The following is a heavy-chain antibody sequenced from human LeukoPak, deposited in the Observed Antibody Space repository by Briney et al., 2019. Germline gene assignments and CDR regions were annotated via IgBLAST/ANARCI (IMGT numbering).Heavy chain of an antibody. CDR3: ARAGRGSVSFDY. Sequence: ASVKVSCKASGGTFSNYAISWVRQAPGQGLEWMGWISAYNGNTNYAQKLQGRVTMTTDTSTSTAYMELRSLRSDDTAVYYCARAGRGSVSFDYWGQGTLVTVSS. V-gene: IGHV1-18*01. J-gene: IGHJ4*02. D-gene: IGHD3-10*01. CDR1: GGTFSNYA. CDR2: ISAYNGNT.